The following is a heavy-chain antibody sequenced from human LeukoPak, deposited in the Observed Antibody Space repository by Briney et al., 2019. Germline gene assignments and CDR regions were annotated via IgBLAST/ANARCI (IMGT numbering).Heavy chain of an antibody. V-gene: IGHV4-59*01. CDR2: IYYSGST. D-gene: IGHD1-20*01. Sequence: PSETLSLTCTVSGGSISSYYWSWIRQPPGKGLEWIGYIYYSGSTNYNPSLKSRVTISVDTSKNQFSLKLSSVTAADTAVYYCARALVTGTYAPFDYWGQGTLVTVSS. CDR3: ARALVTGTYAPFDY. CDR1: GGSISSYY. J-gene: IGHJ4*02.